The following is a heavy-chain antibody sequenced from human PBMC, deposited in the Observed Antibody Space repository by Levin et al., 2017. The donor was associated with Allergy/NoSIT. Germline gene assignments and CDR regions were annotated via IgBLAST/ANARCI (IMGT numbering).Heavy chain of an antibody. CDR1: GYTFTSYD. CDR3: ARRDWNDRIENWFDP. Sequence: GESLKISCKASGYTFTSYDINWVRQATGQGLEWMGWMNPNSGNTGYAQKFQGRVTMTRNTSISTAYMELSSLRSEDTAVYYCARRDWNDRIENWFDPWGQGTLVTVSS. D-gene: IGHD1-1*01. J-gene: IGHJ5*02. V-gene: IGHV1-8*01. CDR2: MNPNSGNT.